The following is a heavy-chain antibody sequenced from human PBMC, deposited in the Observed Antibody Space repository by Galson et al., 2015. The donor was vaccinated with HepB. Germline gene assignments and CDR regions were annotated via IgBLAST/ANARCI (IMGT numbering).Heavy chain of an antibody. CDR1: GFIFDRFA. V-gene: IGHV3-23*01. J-gene: IGHJ1*01. CDR3: AKYWEGVAFQS. Sequence: SLRLSCATSGFIFDRFAMAWVRQAPGKGLEWVSGISGSGTSTPYADSVKGRFTISRDNSKNTLNIQMRSLRAEDTAVYYCAKYWEGVAFQSWGQGTLVTVSS. D-gene: IGHD1-26*01. CDR2: ISGSGTST.